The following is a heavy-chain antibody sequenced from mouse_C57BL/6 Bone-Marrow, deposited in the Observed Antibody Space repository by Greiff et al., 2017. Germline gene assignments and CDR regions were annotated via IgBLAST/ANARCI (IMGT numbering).Heavy chain of an antibody. CDR1: GYTFTSYW. D-gene: IGHD2-3*01. CDR2: IDPSDSYT. V-gene: IGHV1-50*01. J-gene: IGHJ3*01. CDR3: ARFGYYEAY. Sequence: QVQLQPPGAELVKPGASVKLSCKASGYTFTSYWMQWVKQRPGQGLEWIGEIDPSDSYTNYNQKFKGKATLTVDTSSSTAYMQLSSLTSEDSAVYYCARFGYYEAYWGQGTLVTVSA.